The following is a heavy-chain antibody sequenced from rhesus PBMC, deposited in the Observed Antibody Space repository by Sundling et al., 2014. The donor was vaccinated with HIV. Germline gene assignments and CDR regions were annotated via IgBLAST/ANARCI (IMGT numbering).Heavy chain of an antibody. CDR1: GFTFDRHA. V-gene: IGHV1-198*02. Sequence: QVRLVQSGAEVKKPGASVKVSCKASGFTFDRHAINWVRQAPGQGLEWMGVIIPVVGLTNYAEKFQGRVTITADTPTSTAYMELSSLRSEDTAVYYCARGQRRLEPHSSFDVWGPGVLVTVSS. CDR2: IIPVVGLT. D-gene: IGHD1-26*01. J-gene: IGHJ5-1*01. CDR3: ARGQRRLEPHSSFDV.